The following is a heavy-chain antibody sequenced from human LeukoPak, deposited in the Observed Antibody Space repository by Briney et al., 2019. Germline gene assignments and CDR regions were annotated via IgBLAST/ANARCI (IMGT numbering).Heavy chain of an antibody. D-gene: IGHD4-17*01. V-gene: IGHV4-59*12. J-gene: IGHJ3*02. CDR3: AREVITVTTWGPFDI. CDR1: GGSIRSYH. CDR2: ISDTGST. Sequence: SETLSLTCAVSGGSIRSYHWSWIRQPPGKGLEWIAYISDTGSTNSNPSLKSRVTTSVDTSKNRFSLKLSSVTAADTAVYYCAREVITVTTWGPFDIWGQGTMVTVSS.